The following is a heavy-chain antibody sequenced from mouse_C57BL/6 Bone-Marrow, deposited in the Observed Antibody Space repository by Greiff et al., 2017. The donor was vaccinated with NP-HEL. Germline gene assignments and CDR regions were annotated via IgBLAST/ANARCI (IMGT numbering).Heavy chain of an antibody. CDR3: ARDTYYSNYYAMDY. J-gene: IGHJ4*01. V-gene: IGHV5-4*01. CDR1: GFTFSSYA. Sequence: EVKLMESGGGLVKPGGSLKLSCAASGFTFSSYAMSWVRQTPENRLEWVATISDGGSYTYYPDNVKGRFTISRDNAKNNLYLQMSHLKSEDTAMYYCARDTYYSNYYAMDYWGQGTSVTVSS. D-gene: IGHD2-5*01. CDR2: ISDGGSYT.